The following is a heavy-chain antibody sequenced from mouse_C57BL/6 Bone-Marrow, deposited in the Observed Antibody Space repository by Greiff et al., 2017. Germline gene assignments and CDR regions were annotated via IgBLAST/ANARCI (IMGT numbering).Heavy chain of an antibody. CDR3: ARYGYYGRRYFDV. CDR2: INPSNGGT. V-gene: IGHV1-53*01. J-gene: IGHJ1*03. D-gene: IGHD1-1*01. Sequence: VKQRPGQGLEWIGNINPSNGGTNYNEKFKSKATLTVDKSSSTAYMQLSSLTSEDSAVYYCARYGYYGRRYFDVGGTEATVTVSS.